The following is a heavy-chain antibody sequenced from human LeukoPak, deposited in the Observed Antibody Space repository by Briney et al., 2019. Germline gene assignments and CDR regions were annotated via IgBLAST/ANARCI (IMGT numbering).Heavy chain of an antibody. CDR2: ISGSGGST. CDR1: GFTFSSYA. D-gene: IGHD1-20*01. Sequence: PGGSLRLSCAASGFTFSSYAMSWVRQAPGKGLEWVSDISGSGGSTYYADPVKGRFTISRDNSKNTLYLQMNSLRAEGTAVYYCARDPGTNWNDLRYFDYWGQGTLVTVSS. J-gene: IGHJ4*02. CDR3: ARDPGTNWNDLRYFDY. V-gene: IGHV3-23*01.